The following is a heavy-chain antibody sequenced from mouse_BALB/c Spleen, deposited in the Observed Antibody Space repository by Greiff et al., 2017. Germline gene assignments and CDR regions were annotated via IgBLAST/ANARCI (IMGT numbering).Heavy chain of an antibody. D-gene: IGHD1-1*01. CDR3: ARGTVVGCDY. Sequence: EVKLQESGPGLVKPSQSLSLTCTVTGYSITSDYAWNWIRQFPGNKLEWMGYISYSGSTSYNPSLKSRISITRDTSKNQFFLQLNSVTTEDTATYYWARGTVVGCDYGGQGTTLTVSS. CDR1: GYSITSDYA. CDR2: ISYSGST. J-gene: IGHJ2*01. V-gene: IGHV3-2*02.